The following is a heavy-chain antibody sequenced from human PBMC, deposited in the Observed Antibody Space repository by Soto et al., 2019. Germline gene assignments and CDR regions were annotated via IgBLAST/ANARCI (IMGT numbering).Heavy chain of an antibody. V-gene: IGHV3-7*01. CDR2: IKQDGSEK. D-gene: IGHD3-3*01. CDR3: ARDKYNGYDFWSGYYTPYYYGMDV. Sequence: EVQLVESGGGLVQPGGSLRLSCAASGFTFSSYWMSWVRQAPGKGLEWVANIKQDGSEKYYVDSVKGRFTISRDNAKNSLYLQMNSLRAEDTAVYYCARDKYNGYDFWSGYYTPYYYGMDVWGQGTTVTVSS. CDR1: GFTFSSYW. J-gene: IGHJ6*02.